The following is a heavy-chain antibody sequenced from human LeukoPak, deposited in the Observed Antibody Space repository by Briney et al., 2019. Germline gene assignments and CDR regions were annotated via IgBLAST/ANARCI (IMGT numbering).Heavy chain of an antibody. CDR2: IYYSGST. D-gene: IGHD6-19*01. CDR3: ASDTSGWYRSSSNWYFDL. Sequence: SETLSLTCTVSGGSISSYYWSWIRQPPGKGLEWIGYIYYSGSTYYNPSLESRVTISIDTSNNQFSLILSPVTAADTAVHYCASDTSGWYRSSSNWYFDLWGRGTLVTVSS. J-gene: IGHJ2*01. CDR1: GGSISSYY. V-gene: IGHV4-59*13.